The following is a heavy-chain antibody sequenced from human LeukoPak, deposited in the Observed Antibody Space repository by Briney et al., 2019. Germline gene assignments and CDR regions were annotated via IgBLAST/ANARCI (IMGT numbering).Heavy chain of an antibody. V-gene: IGHV3-21*01. D-gene: IGHD6-13*01. CDR3: ATPAAGPGAEYSQY. CDR2: IDYSSKYI. CDR1: GFSFSRYS. J-gene: IGHJ1*01. Sequence: PGGSLRLSCAASGFSFSRYSMNWVRQAPGKGLEWVSSIDYSSKYIYTADSVKGRFTTYRDNAKNSLDLQMNSLKAEDTAVYYCATPAAGPGAEYSQYWGQGTLVIVSS.